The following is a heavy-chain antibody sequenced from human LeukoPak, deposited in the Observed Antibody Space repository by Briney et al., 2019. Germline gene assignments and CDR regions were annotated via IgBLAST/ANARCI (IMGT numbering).Heavy chain of an antibody. J-gene: IGHJ4*02. CDR2: ISYDGSNK. CDR3: AKDSSSGFEDY. D-gene: IGHD1-26*01. V-gene: IGHV3-30-3*01. Sequence: PGGSLRLSCAASGFTFSSYAMHWVRQAPGKGLEWVAVISYDGSNKYYADSVKGRFTISRDNSKNTLYLQMNSLRAEDTAVYYCAKDSSSGFEDYWGQGTLVTVSS. CDR1: GFTFSSYA.